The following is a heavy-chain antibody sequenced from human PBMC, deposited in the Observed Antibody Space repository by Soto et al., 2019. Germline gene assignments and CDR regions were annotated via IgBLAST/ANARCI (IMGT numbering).Heavy chain of an antibody. V-gene: IGHV3-33*01. J-gene: IGHJ3*02. D-gene: IGHD2-21*02. CDR1: GFTFSSYG. CDR3: ARDPAPGYCGGDCYQHAFDI. CDR2: IWYDGSNK. Sequence: GGSLRLSCAASGFTFSSYGMHWVRQAPGKGLEWVAVIWYDGSNKYYADSVKGRFTISRDNSKNTLYLQMNSLRAEDTAVYYCARDPAPGYCGGDCYQHAFDIWGQGTMVTVSS.